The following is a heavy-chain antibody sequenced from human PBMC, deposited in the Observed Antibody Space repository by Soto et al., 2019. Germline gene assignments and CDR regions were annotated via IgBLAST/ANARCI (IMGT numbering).Heavy chain of an antibody. V-gene: IGHV4-30-4*01. CDR1: SGSINSGDYH. Sequence: SETLSLTCTVSSGSINSGDYHWSWIRQSPGKGLEWIGAIYYSGSTYYNPSLKSRIRISVDTSKNQFSLKLSSVTAADTAVYYCASRSEYSSQFHYYGMDVWGQGTTVTVSS. CDR2: IYYSGST. CDR3: ASRSEYSSQFHYYGMDV. D-gene: IGHD6-6*01. J-gene: IGHJ6*02.